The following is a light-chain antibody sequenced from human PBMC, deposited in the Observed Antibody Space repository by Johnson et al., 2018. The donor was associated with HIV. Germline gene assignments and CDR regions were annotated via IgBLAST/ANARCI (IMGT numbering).Light chain of an antibody. CDR1: ISNIGNNY. CDR2: DNN. CDR3: GIWDSSLTAGVV. J-gene: IGLJ1*01. V-gene: IGLV1-51*01. Sequence: QSILTQPPSVSAAPGQKVTISCSGSISNIGNNYVSWYQQLPGTAPKLLIYDNNKRPSGIPDRFSASKSGTSATLGITGLQTGDGADYYFGIWDSSLTAGVVFGTETKVTV.